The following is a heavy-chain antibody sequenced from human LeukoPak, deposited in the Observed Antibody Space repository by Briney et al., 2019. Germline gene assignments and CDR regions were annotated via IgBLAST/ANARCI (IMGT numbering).Heavy chain of an antibody. CDR2: VKQDGSEK. V-gene: IGHV3-7*05. CDR3: ARVGDRYTRGDAFDI. Sequence: SGGSLRLSCAASGFTFSNHWMTWVRQAPGKGLEWVANVKQDGSEKYYVDSVKGRFTISRDNAKNSLYLQMNSLRAEDTAVYYCARVGDRYTRGDAFDIWGQGTMVTVSS. D-gene: IGHD1-1*01. CDR1: GFTFSNHW. J-gene: IGHJ3*02.